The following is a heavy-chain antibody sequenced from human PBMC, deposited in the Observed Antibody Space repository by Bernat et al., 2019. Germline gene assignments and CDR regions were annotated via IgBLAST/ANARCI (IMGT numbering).Heavy chain of an antibody. CDR3: ARDGSGPSYYFAY. D-gene: IGHD3-10*01. Sequence: QVQLVESGGGVVQPGTSLRLSCAASGFTFSSYGMHWVRQAPGKGLEWVALIWYDGSSKYYADSVKGRFTISRDNSKNPLYLQMNTLRAEDTAVYYCARDGSGPSYYFAYWGQGTLVTVSS. CDR1: GFTFSSYG. V-gene: IGHV3-33*01. CDR2: IWYDGSSK. J-gene: IGHJ4*02.